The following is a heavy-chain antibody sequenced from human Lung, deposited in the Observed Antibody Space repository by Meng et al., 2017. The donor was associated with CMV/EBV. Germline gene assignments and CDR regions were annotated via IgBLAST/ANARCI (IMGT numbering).Heavy chain of an antibody. CDR3: AYTYDFWSGYYPPGMDV. V-gene: IGHV1-2*02. J-gene: IGHJ6*02. D-gene: IGHD3-3*01. CDR1: GYTFTGYY. Sequence: ASVKVSXKASGYTFTGYYMHWVRQAPGQGLEWMGWINPNSGGTNYAQKFQGRVTMTRDTSISTAYMELSRLRSDDTAVYYCAYTYDFWSGYYPPGMDVWGQGTTVXVSS. CDR2: INPNSGGT.